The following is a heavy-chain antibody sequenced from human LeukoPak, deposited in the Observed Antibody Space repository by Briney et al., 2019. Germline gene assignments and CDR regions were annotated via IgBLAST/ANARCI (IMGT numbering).Heavy chain of an antibody. V-gene: IGHV3-7*01. Sequence: PGGSLRLSCVASGFIFGDYWMSWVRQAPGKGLEWVAYTSPDGSDKYYVDFVRGRFTISRDNAKNSLYLQMNSLRAEDTAVYYCARGAEYYYDSSGYFPFDYWGQGTLVTVSS. CDR1: GFIFGDYW. J-gene: IGHJ4*02. D-gene: IGHD3-22*01. CDR2: TSPDGSDK. CDR3: ARGAEYYYDSSGYFPFDY.